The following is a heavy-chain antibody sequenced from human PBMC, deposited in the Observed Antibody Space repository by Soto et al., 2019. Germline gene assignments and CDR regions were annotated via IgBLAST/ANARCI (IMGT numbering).Heavy chain of an antibody. V-gene: IGHV1-58*01. CDR2: IVVGSGNT. Sequence: GASVKVSCKASGFTFTSSAVQWVRQARGQRLEWMGWIVVGSGNTNYAQKFQERVTITRDTSASTAYMELSSLRSEDTAVYYCARGGPPVTKHPELDYWGQGTLVTVSS. J-gene: IGHJ4*02. CDR1: GFTFTSSA. D-gene: IGHD4-17*01. CDR3: ARGGPPVTKHPELDY.